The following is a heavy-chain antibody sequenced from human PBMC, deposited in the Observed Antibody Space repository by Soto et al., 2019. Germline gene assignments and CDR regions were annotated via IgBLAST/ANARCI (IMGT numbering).Heavy chain of an antibody. CDR2: IDPSGGNT. D-gene: IGHD1-1*01. Sequence: ASVKVSCKASGYSFTNFHIHWVRQAPGQGLEWMGMIDPSGGNTRDAQRLQGRITMTRDASTSTVYMELRSLTSEDTAVYYCARPIDGYNYYFDYWGQGTLVTVSS. CDR1: GYSFTNFH. CDR3: ARPIDGYNYYFDY. J-gene: IGHJ4*02. V-gene: IGHV1-46*03.